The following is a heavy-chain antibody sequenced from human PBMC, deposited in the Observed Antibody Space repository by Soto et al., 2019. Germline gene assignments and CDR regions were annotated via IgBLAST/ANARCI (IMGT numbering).Heavy chain of an antibody. CDR2: INHSGST. CDR1: GGSFSGYY. D-gene: IGHD3-10*01. J-gene: IGHJ6*02. V-gene: IGHV4-34*01. CDR3: ARGYGSGSYYNQGPIYYYGMDV. Sequence: SETLSLTCAVYGGSFSGYYWSWIRQPPGKGLEWIGEINHSGSTNYNPSLKSRVTISVDTSKNQFSLKLSSVTAADTAVYYCARGYGSGSYYNQGPIYYYGMDVWGQGTTVTVSS.